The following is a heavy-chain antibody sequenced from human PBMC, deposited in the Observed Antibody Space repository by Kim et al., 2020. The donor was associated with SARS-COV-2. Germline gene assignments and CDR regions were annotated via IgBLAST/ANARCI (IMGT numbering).Heavy chain of an antibody. CDR2: TI. V-gene: IGHV3-48*03. J-gene: IGHJ4*02. CDR3: ARLMVYAHDY. D-gene: IGHD2-8*01. Sequence: TIYYAGSVKGRFTISRDNAKNSLYLQMNSLRAEDTAVYYCARLMVYAHDYWGQGTLVTVSS.